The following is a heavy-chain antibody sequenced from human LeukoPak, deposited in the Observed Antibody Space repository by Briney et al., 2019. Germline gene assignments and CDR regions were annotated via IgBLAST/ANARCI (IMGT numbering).Heavy chain of an antibody. V-gene: IGHV4-4*07. CDR1: GGPIYSYY. CDR3: ARLRFYDSTGYSPGHYMDV. J-gene: IGHJ6*03. D-gene: IGHD3-22*01. CDR2: LYPGVSP. Sequence: PSETLSLTCTVSGGPIYSYYWSWIRQTAGKGLEWIGRLYPGVSPNNNPSLKSRVTMSVDTSKKQFALKLNTVTAADTAVYYCARLRFYDSTGYSPGHYMDVWGKGTTVTVSS.